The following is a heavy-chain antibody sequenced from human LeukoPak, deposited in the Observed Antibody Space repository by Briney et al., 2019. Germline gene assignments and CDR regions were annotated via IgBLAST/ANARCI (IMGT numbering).Heavy chain of an antibody. CDR1: GYTFTSYG. D-gene: IGHD1-26*01. Sequence: ASVKVSCKASGYTFTSYGISWVRQAPGQGLEWMGIINPSGGSTNYAQKFQGRVTMTRDTSTSTVYMELSSLRCEDTAVYYCTRLVTETGSFFDYWGQGTLVTVSS. V-gene: IGHV1-46*01. CDR3: TRLVTETGSFFDY. J-gene: IGHJ4*02. CDR2: INPSGGST.